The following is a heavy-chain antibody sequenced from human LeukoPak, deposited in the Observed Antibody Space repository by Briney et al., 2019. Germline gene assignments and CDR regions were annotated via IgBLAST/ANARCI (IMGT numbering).Heavy chain of an antibody. CDR1: GGSFSGYY. CDR3: ARLVTPTRPDYYYYMDV. V-gene: IGHV4-34*01. Sequence: SETLSLTCAVYGGSFSGYYWSWIRQPPGKGLEWIGGMNHSGSTNYKPSLTSRVTISVDTSKNQFSLKLSSVTAADTAVYYCARLVTPTRPDYYYYMDVWGRGTTVTISS. CDR2: MNHSGST. D-gene: IGHD4-23*01. J-gene: IGHJ6*03.